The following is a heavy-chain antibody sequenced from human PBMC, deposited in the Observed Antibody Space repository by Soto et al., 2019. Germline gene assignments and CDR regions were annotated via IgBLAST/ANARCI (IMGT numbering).Heavy chain of an antibody. V-gene: IGHV4-34*01. J-gene: IGHJ5*02. CDR2: INHSGST. CDR1: GGSFSGYY. D-gene: IGHD3-22*01. CDR3: AREFARIPMIVVVRGIWFDP. Sequence: QVQLQQWGAGLLKPSETLSLTCAVYGGSFSGYYWSWIRQPPGKGLAWIGEINHSGSTNYNPSLKSRVTISVDTPKNQFSLKLSSVTAAATAVYYCAREFARIPMIVVVRGIWFDPWGQGNLVNVSS.